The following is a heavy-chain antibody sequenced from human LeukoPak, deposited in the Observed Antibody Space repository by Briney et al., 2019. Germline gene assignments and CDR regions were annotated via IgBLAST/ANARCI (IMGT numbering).Heavy chain of an antibody. Sequence: SETLSLTCTVSGGSISSGGYYWGWIRQHPGKGLEWIVYIYYSGSTYYNPSLKSRVTISVDTSKNQFSLKLSSVTAADTAVYYCARVYDSSGYHYYFDYWGQGTLVTVSS. CDR3: ARVYDSSGYHYYFDY. D-gene: IGHD3-22*01. V-gene: IGHV4-31*03. J-gene: IGHJ4*02. CDR2: IYYSGST. CDR1: GGSISSGGYY.